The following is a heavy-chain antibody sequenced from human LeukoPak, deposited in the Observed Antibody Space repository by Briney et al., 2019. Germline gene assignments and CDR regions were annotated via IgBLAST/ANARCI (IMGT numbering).Heavy chain of an antibody. J-gene: IGHJ5*02. D-gene: IGHD3-10*01. CDR2: ISGSGGST. V-gene: IGHV3-23*01. CDR3: AKETSGFGELNWFDP. CDR1: GFTFSTFR. Sequence: GGSLRLSCAASGFTFSTFRMNWVRQAPGKGLEWVSAISGSGGSTYYADSVKGRFTISRDNSKNTLYLQMNSLRAEDTAVYYCAKETSGFGELNWFDPWGQGTLVTVSS.